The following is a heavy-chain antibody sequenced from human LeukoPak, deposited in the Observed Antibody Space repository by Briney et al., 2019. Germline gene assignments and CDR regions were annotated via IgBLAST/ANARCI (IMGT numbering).Heavy chain of an antibody. CDR3: ARVGDTSDYFYYLDY. J-gene: IGHJ4*02. CDR2: VHRSGST. CDR1: GASINGYY. V-gene: IGHV4-59*01. Sequence: SETLSLTCAVSGASINGYYWSWIRQPPGEGLEWIGYVHRSGSTNYNPSLKSRVTMSVDKSKTQFSLKVTSVSAADTAMYYCARVGDTSDYFYYLDYWGQGILVTVSS. D-gene: IGHD3-22*01.